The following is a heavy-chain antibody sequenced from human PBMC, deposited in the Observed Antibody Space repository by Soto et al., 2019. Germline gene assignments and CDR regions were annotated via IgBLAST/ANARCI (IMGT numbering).Heavy chain of an antibody. J-gene: IGHJ5*02. V-gene: IGHV1-8*01. D-gene: IGHD3-3*01. CDR3: AIVGYDFWSGYHRGHWFDP. CDR1: GYTFTSYD. CDR2: MNPNSGST. Sequence: ASVKVSCKASGYTFTSYDINWVRQATGQGLEWMGWMNPNSGSTGYVQKFQGRVTMTRNTSISTAYMELSSLRSEDTAVYYCAIVGYDFWSGYHRGHWFDPWGQGTLVTV.